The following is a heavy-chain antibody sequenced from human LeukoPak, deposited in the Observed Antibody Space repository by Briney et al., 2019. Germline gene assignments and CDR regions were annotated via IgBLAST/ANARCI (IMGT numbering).Heavy chain of an antibody. CDR2: IYYSGST. J-gene: IGHJ4*02. V-gene: IGHV4-39*01. Sequence: SEALSLTCTVSGGSISSSSYYWGWIRQPPGKGLEWIGSIYYSGSTYYNPSLKSRVTISVDTSKNQFSLKLSSVTAADTAVYYCARQEAKQLPPLYWGQGTLVTVSS. CDR1: GGSISSSSYY. CDR3: ARQEAKQLPPLY. D-gene: IGHD6-6*01.